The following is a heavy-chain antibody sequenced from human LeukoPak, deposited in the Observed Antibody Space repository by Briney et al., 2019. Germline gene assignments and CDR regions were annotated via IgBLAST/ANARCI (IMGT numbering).Heavy chain of an antibody. CDR3: ARRAQWFGELFSYYGMDV. Sequence: GESLKISCKGSGYSFTSYWIGWVRQMPGKGLEWMWIIYPGDSDTRYSPSFQGQVTISADKSISTAYLQWSSLKASDTAMYYCARRAQWFGELFSYYGMDVWGQGTTVTVSS. CDR2: IYPGDSDT. V-gene: IGHV5-51*01. CDR1: GYSFTSYW. J-gene: IGHJ6*02. D-gene: IGHD3-10*01.